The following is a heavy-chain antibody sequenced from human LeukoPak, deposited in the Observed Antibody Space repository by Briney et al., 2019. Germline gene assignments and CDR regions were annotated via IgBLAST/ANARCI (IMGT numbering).Heavy chain of an antibody. CDR3: ASLRPNYYYYYMDV. J-gene: IGHJ6*03. V-gene: IGHV4-59*12. CDR1: GGSISSYY. Sequence: SETLSLTCTVSGGSISSYYWSWIRQPPGKGLEWIGYIHYSGSTNYNPSLKSRVTISVDTSKNQFSLKLSSVTAADTAVYYCASLRPNYYYYYMDVWGKGTTVTISS. D-gene: IGHD2-8*01. CDR2: IHYSGST.